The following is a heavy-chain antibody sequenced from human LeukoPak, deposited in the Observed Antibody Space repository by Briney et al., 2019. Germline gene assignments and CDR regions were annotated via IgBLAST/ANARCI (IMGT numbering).Heavy chain of an antibody. CDR1: GFTFSSYA. Sequence: PGRSLRLSCAASGFTFSSYAMHWVRQAPGKGLEWVAVISYDGSNKYYADSVKGRFTISRDNSKNTLYLQMNSLRAEDTAVYYCARATLWSPGWESPPNYYFDYWGQGTLVTVSS. J-gene: IGHJ4*02. CDR2: ISYDGSNK. V-gene: IGHV3-30-3*01. CDR3: ARATLWSPGWESPPNYYFDY. D-gene: IGHD5-18*01.